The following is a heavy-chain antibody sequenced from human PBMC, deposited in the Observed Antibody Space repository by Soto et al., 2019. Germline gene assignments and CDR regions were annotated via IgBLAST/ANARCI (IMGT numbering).Heavy chain of an antibody. Sequence: GSRPTPVNPTQTPPRTSTFPGFPPTPRGGGGGWVPHPPGKVLECLALIYWDDDKRYSPSLKSRLTVTKGTSKNQVVLPMTNMDPVDTATYYCAHLAGRGYSLLYYFDYWGQGTLVT. J-gene: IGHJ4*02. CDR2: IYWDDDK. CDR3: AHLAGRGYSLLYYFDY. CDR1: GFPPTPRGGG. V-gene: IGHV2-5*02. D-gene: IGHD5-18*01.